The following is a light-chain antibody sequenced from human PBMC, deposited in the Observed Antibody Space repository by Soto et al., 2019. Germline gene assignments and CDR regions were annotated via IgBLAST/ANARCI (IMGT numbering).Light chain of an antibody. V-gene: IGLV3-25*03. J-gene: IGLJ1*01. CDR1: ALPKQY. CDR2: KDR. CDR3: QSADSSGTFYV. Sequence: SYELTQPPSVSVSPGQTARITCSGDALPKQYAYWYQQKPGQAPVLVIYKDRERPSGIPERFSGSSSGTTVTLTISGVQAEDEADYYCQSADSSGTFYVFGTGTKLTVL.